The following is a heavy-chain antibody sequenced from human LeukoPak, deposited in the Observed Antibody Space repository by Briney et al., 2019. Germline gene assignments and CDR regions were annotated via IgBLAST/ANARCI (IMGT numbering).Heavy chain of an antibody. CDR2: IYSGGST. D-gene: IGHD5-24*01. Sequence: GGSVRLSCAASGFTFSSYWMSWVRQAPGKGLEWVSLIYSGGSTYYADSVKGRFTISRDNSKNTLYLQMNSLRAEDTAVYYCASVVATIRYAFDIWGQGTMVTVSS. CDR1: GFTFSSYW. J-gene: IGHJ3*02. V-gene: IGHV3-66*01. CDR3: ASVVATIRYAFDI.